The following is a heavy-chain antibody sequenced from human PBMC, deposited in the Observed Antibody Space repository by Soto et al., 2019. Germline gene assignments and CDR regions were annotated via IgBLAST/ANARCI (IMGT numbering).Heavy chain of an antibody. J-gene: IGHJ6*02. V-gene: IGHV5-51*01. D-gene: IGHD3-10*01. CDR1: GYTFTNNW. CDR2: IYPGDSDT. CDR3: ARRSEHHDGSGKYYGLDV. Sequence: GESLKISCKGSGYTFTNNWVGWVRQMPGKGLEWMGIIYPGDSDTRYSPSFQGQVTISVDKSIATAYLQWSSLKASDTAMYYCARRSEHHDGSGKYYGLDVWGQWTTVTVSS.